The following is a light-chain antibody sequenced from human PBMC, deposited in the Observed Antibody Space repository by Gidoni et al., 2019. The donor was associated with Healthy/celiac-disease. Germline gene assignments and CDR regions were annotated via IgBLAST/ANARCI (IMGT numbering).Light chain of an antibody. V-gene: IGKV1-39*01. J-gene: IGKJ4*01. Sequence: DIQMTQSPSSLSASVGDRVTITCRASQSLARHLNWYQQKPGKAPKVLIYAASSLQSGVPSRFSGSGSGTDFTLTISSLQPEDFATYYCQQSYSTPITFGGGTKVEIK. CDR3: QQSYSTPIT. CDR1: QSLARH. CDR2: AAS.